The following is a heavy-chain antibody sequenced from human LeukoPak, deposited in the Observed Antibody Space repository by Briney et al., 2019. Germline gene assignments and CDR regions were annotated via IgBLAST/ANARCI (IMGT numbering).Heavy chain of an antibody. V-gene: IGHV3-21*01. D-gene: IGHD6-6*01. J-gene: IGHJ6*03. Sequence: PGGSLRLSCAASGFTFSSYSMNWVRQAPGKGLEWVSSISSSSSYIYYADSVKGRFTISRDNAKNSLYLQMNSLRAEDTAVYYCARSISAARSYYYYYMDVWGKGTTVIVSS. CDR2: ISSSSSYI. CDR3: ARSISAARSYYYYYMDV. CDR1: GFTFSSYS.